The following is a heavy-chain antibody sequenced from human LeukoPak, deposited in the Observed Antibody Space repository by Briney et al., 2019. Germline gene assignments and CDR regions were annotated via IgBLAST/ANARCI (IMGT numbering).Heavy chain of an antibody. CDR3: AKSYGWELQGIGY. CDR2: ISYDGSNK. CDR1: GFTFSSYS. J-gene: IGHJ4*02. D-gene: IGHD1-26*01. V-gene: IGHV3-30*18. Sequence: PGGSLRLSCAASGFTFSSYSMNWVRQAPGKGLEWVAVISYDGSNKYYADSVKGRFTISRDNSKNTLYLQMNSLRAEDTAVYYCAKSYGWELQGIGYWGQGTLVTVSS.